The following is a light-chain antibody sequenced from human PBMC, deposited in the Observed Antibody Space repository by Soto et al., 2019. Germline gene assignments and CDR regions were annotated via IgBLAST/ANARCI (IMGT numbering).Light chain of an antibody. CDR2: HTS. CDR3: QHYAIWPPGLI. Sequence: VMTQSPATLSVSPGERATLSCRASQSVDGNLAWYQHKPGQGPRLLIYHTSTRATGIPAMFSGSGSGTEFTLTISSLQSEDFAVYYCQHYAIWPPGLIFGGGTKVEIK. J-gene: IGKJ4*01. V-gene: IGKV3-15*01. CDR1: QSVDGN.